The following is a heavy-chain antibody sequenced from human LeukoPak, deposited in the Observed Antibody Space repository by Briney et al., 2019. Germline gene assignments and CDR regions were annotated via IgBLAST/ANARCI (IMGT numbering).Heavy chain of an antibody. V-gene: IGHV4-39*07. D-gene: IGHD6-13*01. CDR3: ARDRAAAGTGY. CDR2: IYYSGST. Sequence: SGPTLVNPTQTLTLTCTFSGFSLTTTGVGVAWIRQPPGKGLEWIGSIYYSGSTYYNPSLKSRVTISVDTSKNQFSLKLGSVTAADTAVYYCARDRAAAGTGYWGQGTLVTVSS. J-gene: IGHJ4*02. CDR1: GFSLTTTGVG.